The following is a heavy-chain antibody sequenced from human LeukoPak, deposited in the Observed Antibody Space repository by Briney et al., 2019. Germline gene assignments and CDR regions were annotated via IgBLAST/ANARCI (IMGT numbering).Heavy chain of an antibody. J-gene: IGHJ4*02. D-gene: IGHD3-22*01. Sequence: ASVKVSCKASGFTFTTSAMQWVRQARGQRLEWIGWIVVGSGNTNYAQKFQERVTITRDMSTSTAYMELSSLRSEDTAVYYCAAAYQYLYDRGGYFDYWGQGTLVTVSS. CDR1: GFTFTTSA. CDR3: AAAYQYLYDRGGYFDY. CDR2: IVVGSGNT. V-gene: IGHV1-58*02.